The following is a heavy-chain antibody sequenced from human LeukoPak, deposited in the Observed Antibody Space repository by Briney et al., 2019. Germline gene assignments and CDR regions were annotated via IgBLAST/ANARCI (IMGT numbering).Heavy chain of an antibody. CDR2: IYSGGST. J-gene: IGHJ4*02. CDR1: GFTVSSNY. V-gene: IGHV3-66*01. D-gene: IGHD3-22*01. Sequence: PGGSLRLSCAASGFTVSSNYMSWVRQAPGNGLEWVSVIYSGGSTYYADSVKGRFTISRDNSKNTLYLQMNSLRAEDTAVYYCARSLYYYDSSGRGPYYFDYWGQGTLVTVSS. CDR3: ARSLYYYDSSGRGPYYFDY.